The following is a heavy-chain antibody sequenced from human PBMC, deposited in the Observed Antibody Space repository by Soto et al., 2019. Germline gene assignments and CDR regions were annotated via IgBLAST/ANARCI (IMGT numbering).Heavy chain of an antibody. J-gene: IGHJ4*02. CDR3: AREVRGGFTGIFDQ. CDR2: IYTDGTT. V-gene: IGHV4-4*07. Sequence: QVQLQGSGPGQVKPSETLSLTYTVSGDSISDYFYWSWIRQPAGKGLGWLGRIYTDGTTKYNPSHKSRVTLSLDKSKNQFSLRLSSVTAADTAVYYFAREVRGGFTGIFDQWGRGSRVTVSS. CDR1: GDSISDYFY. D-gene: IGHD2-15*01.